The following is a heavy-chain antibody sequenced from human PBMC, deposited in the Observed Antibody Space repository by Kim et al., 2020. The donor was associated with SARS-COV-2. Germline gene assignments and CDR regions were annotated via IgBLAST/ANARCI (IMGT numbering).Heavy chain of an antibody. J-gene: IGHJ5*01. CDR1: GGSISSGGYY. CDR3: ARTITIFGVVVRELFDS. D-gene: IGHD3-3*01. Sequence: SETLSLTCTVSGGSISSGGYYWSWIRQHPGKGLEWIGYIYYSGSTYYNPSLKSRVTISVDTSKNQFSLKLSSVTAADTAVYYCARTITIFGVVVRELFDSWGQGTLVTVSS. V-gene: IGHV4-31*03. CDR2: IYYSGST.